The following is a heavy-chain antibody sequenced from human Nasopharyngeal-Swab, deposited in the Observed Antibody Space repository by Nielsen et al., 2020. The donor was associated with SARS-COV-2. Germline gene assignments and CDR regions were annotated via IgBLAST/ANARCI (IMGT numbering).Heavy chain of an antibody. Sequence: GGSLRLSCAASGFTFSTYWMHWVRQAPGKGLVWVSRTNTDGSSTDYADSVKGRFTISRDNAKNTLYPQMNSLRAEDTAVYYCTRSFGGASEYWGQGTLVTVSS. CDR2: TNTDGSST. D-gene: IGHD3-16*01. J-gene: IGHJ4*02. V-gene: IGHV3-74*01. CDR3: TRSFGGASEY. CDR1: GFTFSTYW.